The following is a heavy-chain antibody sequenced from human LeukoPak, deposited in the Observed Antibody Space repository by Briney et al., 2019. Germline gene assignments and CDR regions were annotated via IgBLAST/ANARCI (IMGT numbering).Heavy chain of an antibody. V-gene: IGHV4-59*11. CDR1: GGSLSSHY. CDR3: AREPYYYDSSGYYPRGDFDY. Sequence: PSETLSLTCTVSGGSLSSHYWSWVRQPPGKGLEWIGYIYYSWSTNYNPSLKSRVTISVDTSKNQSSLELSSVNAADTAVYYCAREPYYYDSSGYYPRGDFDYWGQGTLVTVSS. J-gene: IGHJ4*02. CDR2: IYYSWST. D-gene: IGHD3-22*01.